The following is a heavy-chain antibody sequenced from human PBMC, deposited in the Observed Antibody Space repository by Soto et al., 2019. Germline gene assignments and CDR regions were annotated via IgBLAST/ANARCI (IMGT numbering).Heavy chain of an antibody. CDR1: GVTFGIYG. V-gene: IGHV3-23*01. D-gene: IGHD3-3*02. Sequence: GGPLSLSCTASGVTFGIYGVHWVRQAPGKGLEWVSVIWGSGGSTYYADSVKGRFTISRDNSKNTLYLQMNSLRAEDTAVYYCAKDRAPFLEWSDLFDYWGQGTLVTVSS. CDR3: AKDRAPFLEWSDLFDY. CDR2: IWGSGGST. J-gene: IGHJ4*02.